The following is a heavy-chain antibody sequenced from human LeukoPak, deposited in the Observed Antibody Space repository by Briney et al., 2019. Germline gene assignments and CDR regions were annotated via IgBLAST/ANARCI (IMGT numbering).Heavy chain of an antibody. V-gene: IGHV1-46*01. CDR3: ARENSIAVAGTGLYYYYYYIDV. CDR2: VNPSGGST. D-gene: IGHD6-19*01. CDR1: GYTFTSYY. J-gene: IGHJ6*03. Sequence: RASVKVSCKASGYTFTSYYMHWVRQAPGQGLEWMGIVNPSGGSTSYAQKIQGRVTMTRDTSTSTVYMELSSLRSEDTAVYYCARENSIAVAGTGLYYYYYYIDVWGKGTTVTVSS.